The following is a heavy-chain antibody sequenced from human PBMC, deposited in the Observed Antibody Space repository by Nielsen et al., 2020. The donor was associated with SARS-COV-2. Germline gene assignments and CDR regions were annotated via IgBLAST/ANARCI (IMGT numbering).Heavy chain of an antibody. D-gene: IGHD3-22*01. CDR1: GFTFSSYW. Sequence: GESLKISCAASGFTFSSYWMSWVRQAPGKGLEWVANIKQDGSEKYYVDSVKGRFTISRDNAKNSLYLQMNSQRAEDTAVYYCARDGVYDSSGYHWFDPWGQGTLVTVSS. CDR3: ARDGVYDSSGYHWFDP. J-gene: IGHJ5*02. V-gene: IGHV3-7*01. CDR2: IKQDGSEK.